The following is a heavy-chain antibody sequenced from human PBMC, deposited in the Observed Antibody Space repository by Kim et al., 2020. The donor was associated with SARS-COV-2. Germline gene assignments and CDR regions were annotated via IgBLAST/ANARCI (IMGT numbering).Heavy chain of an antibody. CDR1: GFTFSNHA. V-gene: IGHV3-30*09. CDR2: ISYDGSE. Sequence: GGSLRLSCAASGFTFSNHAVHWVRQAPGKGLEWVTLISYDGSEYFADSVKGRFAISRDNSKTTVFLQMNSLRAEDTAVYYCARGRYYFEIYTLDVWGQGT. CDR3: ARGRYYFEIYTLDV. J-gene: IGHJ6*02. D-gene: IGHD3-22*01.